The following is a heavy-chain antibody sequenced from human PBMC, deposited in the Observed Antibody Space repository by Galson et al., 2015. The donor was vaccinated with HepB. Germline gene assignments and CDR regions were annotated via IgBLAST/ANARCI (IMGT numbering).Heavy chain of an antibody. V-gene: IGHV3-30*03. CDR1: GFTFSSYG. D-gene: IGHD2-21*01. J-gene: IGHJ6*02. Sequence: SLRLSCAASGFTFSSYGMHWVRQAPGKGLEWVAVISYDGSNKYYADSVKGRFTISRDNSKNTLYLQMNSLRAEDTAVYYCATDGTPYCGGDCYYGMDVWGQGTTVTVSS. CDR3: ATDGTPYCGGDCYYGMDV. CDR2: ISYDGSNK.